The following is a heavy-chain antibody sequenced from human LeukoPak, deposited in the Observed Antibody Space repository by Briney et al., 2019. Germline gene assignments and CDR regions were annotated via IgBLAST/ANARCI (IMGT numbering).Heavy chain of an antibody. Sequence: SETLSLTCTVSGGSISSSSYYWGWIRQPPGKGLEWIGSIYYSGSTHYNPSLKSRVTISVDTSKNQFSLKLSSVTAADTAVYYCARTYRYFDWLGHSYYFDYWGQGTLVTVSS. D-gene: IGHD3-9*01. J-gene: IGHJ4*02. CDR3: ARTYRYFDWLGHSYYFDY. V-gene: IGHV4-39*01. CDR1: GGSISSSSYY. CDR2: IYYSGST.